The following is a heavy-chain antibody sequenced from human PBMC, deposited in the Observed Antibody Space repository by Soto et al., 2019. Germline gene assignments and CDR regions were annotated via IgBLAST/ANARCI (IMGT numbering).Heavy chain of an antibody. CDR2: IYHSGST. J-gene: IGHJ5*02. CDR1: GGSISSGGYS. D-gene: IGHD3-16*02. V-gene: IGHV4-30-2*01. Sequence: SETLSLTCAVSGGSISSGGYSWSWIRQPPGKGLEWIGYIYHSGSTYYNLSLKSRVTISVDRSKNQFSLKLSSVTAADTAVYYCARAHGVWGSYRPPTDWFDPRGQGTLVTVSS. CDR3: ARAHGVWGSYRPPTDWFDP.